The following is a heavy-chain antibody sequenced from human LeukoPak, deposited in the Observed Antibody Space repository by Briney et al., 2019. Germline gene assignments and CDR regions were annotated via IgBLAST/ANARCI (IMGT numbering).Heavy chain of an antibody. CDR1: GFTFGSFA. D-gene: IGHD5-18*01. CDR3: GKTTAGYSSGQKPAWPVDY. V-gene: IGHV3-23*01. CDR2: IFGSGGSP. Sequence: GGSLRLSCAASGFTFGSFAMYWVRQAPGKGLDWIAGIFGSGGSPHYADSVKGWFTISRDNSKNTVYLQINSLRAEDTAVYYCGKTTAGYSSGQKPAWPVDYWGQGTLVTVSS. J-gene: IGHJ4*02.